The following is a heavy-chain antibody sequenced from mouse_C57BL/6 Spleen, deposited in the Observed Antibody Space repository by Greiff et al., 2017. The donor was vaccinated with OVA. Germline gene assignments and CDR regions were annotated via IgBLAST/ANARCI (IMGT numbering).Heavy chain of an antibody. V-gene: IGHV2-2*01. CDR1: GFSLTSYG. CDR2: IWSGGST. Sequence: QVQLQQSGPGLVQPSQSLSITCTVSGFSLTSYGVHWVRQSPGKGLEWLGVIWSGGSTDYNAAFIFRLSISKDNSKSQVFFKMNSLQADDTAIYYCARAYYYGSSYYAMDYWGQGTSVTVSS. D-gene: IGHD1-1*01. J-gene: IGHJ4*01. CDR3: ARAYYYGSSYYAMDY.